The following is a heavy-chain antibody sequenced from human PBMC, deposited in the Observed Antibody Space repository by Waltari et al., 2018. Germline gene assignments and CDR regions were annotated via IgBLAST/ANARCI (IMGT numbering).Heavy chain of an antibody. J-gene: IGHJ3*02. Sequence: QVQLQESGPGLVKPSETLSPTCTVSGGSIRSHYWSWIRQPPGKGLEWIGYIYYSGSTNYYPALKSGVTTLVDTSKNQLSLKLSSVTAADTAVYYCARDPDYYGFSNAFDIWGQGTMVTVSS. CDR1: GGSIRSHY. CDR2: IYYSGST. D-gene: IGHD3-10*01. V-gene: IGHV4-59*11. CDR3: ARDPDYYGFSNAFDI.